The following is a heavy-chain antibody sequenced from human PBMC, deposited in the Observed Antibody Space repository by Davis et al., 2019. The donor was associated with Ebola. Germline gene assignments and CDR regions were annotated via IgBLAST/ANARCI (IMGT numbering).Heavy chain of an antibody. J-gene: IGHJ4*02. CDR3: AKDLRGYSGYGLFDY. CDR1: GFPFSSYG. CDR2: ISYDGSNK. Sequence: SLKISSAASGFPFSSYGMHWVRQAPGKGLGWVAVISYDGSNKYYADSVKGRFTISRDNSKNTLYLQMNSLRAEDTAVYYCAKDLRGYSGYGLFDYWGQGTLVTVSS. V-gene: IGHV3-30*18. D-gene: IGHD5-12*01.